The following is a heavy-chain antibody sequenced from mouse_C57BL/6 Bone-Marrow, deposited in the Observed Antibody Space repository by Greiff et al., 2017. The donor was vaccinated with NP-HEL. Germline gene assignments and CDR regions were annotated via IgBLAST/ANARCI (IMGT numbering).Heavy chain of an antibody. CDR2: ISSGGSYT. D-gene: IGHD2-4*01. J-gene: IGHJ2*01. Sequence: EVQGVESGGDLVKPGGSLKLSCAASGFTFSSYGMSWVRQTPDKRLEWVATISSGGSYTYYPASVKGRFTISRDNAKNTLYLQMSSLQSEDSAMYYCARQGITRDYWGQGTTRTVYS. CDR1: GFTFSSYG. CDR3: ARQGITRDY. V-gene: IGHV5-6*01.